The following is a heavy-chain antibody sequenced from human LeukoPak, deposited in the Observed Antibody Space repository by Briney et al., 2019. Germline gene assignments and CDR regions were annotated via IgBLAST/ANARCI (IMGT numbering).Heavy chain of an antibody. D-gene: IGHD5-12*01. CDR2: ISSSGSTI. CDR3: AKGGGYEAQYYYYYLDV. Sequence: GGSLRLSCAASGFTFSSYEMNWVRQAPGKGREWVSYISSSGSTIYYADSVKGRFTISRDNAKNSLYLQMNSLRAEDTAVYYCAKGGGYEAQYYYYYLDVWGKGITVTISS. J-gene: IGHJ6*03. CDR1: GFTFSSYE. V-gene: IGHV3-48*03.